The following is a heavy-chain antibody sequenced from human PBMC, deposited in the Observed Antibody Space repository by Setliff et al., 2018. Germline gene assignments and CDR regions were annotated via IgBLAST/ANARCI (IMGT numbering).Heavy chain of an antibody. Sequence: ASVKVSCKASGYTFTSYDINWVRKATGQGLEGMGWMNPNSGNTGYAQKFQGRVTMTRNTSISTAYMELSSPRSEDTAVYYCARECYSSSWYGDYYYYYGMDVWGQGTTVTVAS. CDR3: ARECYSSSWYGDYYYYYGMDV. J-gene: IGHJ6*02. CDR2: MNPNSGNT. D-gene: IGHD6-13*01. V-gene: IGHV1-8*02. CDR1: GYTFTSYD.